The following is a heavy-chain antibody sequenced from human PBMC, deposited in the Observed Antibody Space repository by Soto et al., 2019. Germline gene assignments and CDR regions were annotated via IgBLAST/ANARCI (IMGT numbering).Heavy chain of an antibody. Sequence: SETLSLTCAVSGGSISSGGYAWAWIRQPPGKGLEWVGYIYQSGSTYYNPSLKSRVTIAADRSKNQFSLNLASVTAADTAVYYCARSYSGGDAYFDYWAQGTVVTVSS. J-gene: IGHJ4*02. CDR2: IYQSGST. CDR1: GGSISSGGYA. D-gene: IGHD2-21*02. V-gene: IGHV4-30-2*01. CDR3: ARSYSGGDAYFDY.